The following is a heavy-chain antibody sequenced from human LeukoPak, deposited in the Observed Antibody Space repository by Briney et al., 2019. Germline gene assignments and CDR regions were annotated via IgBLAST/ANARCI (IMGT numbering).Heavy chain of an antibody. V-gene: IGHV5-51*01. D-gene: IGHD6-13*01. CDR2: IYPGDSDT. Sequence: GESLKISCKGSGYSFTSYWIGWVRPLPGKGLEWMGIIYPGDSDTRYSPSFQGQVTISADKSISTAYLQWSSLKASDTAMYYCASTRIHSSSWYYFDYWGQGTLVTVSS. CDR1: GYSFTSYW. CDR3: ASTRIHSSSWYYFDY. J-gene: IGHJ4*02.